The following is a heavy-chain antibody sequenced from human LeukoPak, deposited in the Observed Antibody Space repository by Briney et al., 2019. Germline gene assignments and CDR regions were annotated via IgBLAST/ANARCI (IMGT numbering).Heavy chain of an antibody. Sequence: ASVKVSCKASGYTFTSYDINWVRQATGQGLEWMGWMNPNSGNTGYAQKFQGRVTITRNTSISTAYMELSSLRSEDTAIYYCARDHCSPGTRVGGHWGQGTLVTVSS. D-gene: IGHD2-15*01. CDR2: MNPNSGNT. J-gene: IGHJ4*02. CDR3: ARDHCSPGTRVGGH. V-gene: IGHV1-8*03. CDR1: GYTFTSYD.